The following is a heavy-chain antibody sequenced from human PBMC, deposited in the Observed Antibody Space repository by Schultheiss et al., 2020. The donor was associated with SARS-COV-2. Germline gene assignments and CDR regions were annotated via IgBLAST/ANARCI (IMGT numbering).Heavy chain of an antibody. D-gene: IGHD2/OR15-2a*01. CDR3: ATVLGIPYNWFDP. CDR2: INPSGGST. J-gene: IGHJ5*02. Sequence: ASVKVSCKASGYTFTGYYMHWVRQAPGQGLEWMGIINPSGGSTSYAQKFQGRVTMTEDTSTDTAYMELSSLRSEDTAVYYCATVLGIPYNWFDPWGQGTLVTVSS. V-gene: IGHV1-46*01. CDR1: GYTFTGYY.